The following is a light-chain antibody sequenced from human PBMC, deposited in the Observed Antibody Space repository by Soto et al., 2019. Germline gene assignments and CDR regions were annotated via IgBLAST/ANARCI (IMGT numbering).Light chain of an antibody. Sequence: IVMTQSPVTLSVSPGERATLSCRASQSVTSNFAWYQQKPGQAPRLLIYGASTRATGIPARFSGSGSGTDFTLTISSLQSEDFAVYYCQQYNNWPPAFGQGTKLEIK. CDR3: QQYNNWPPA. J-gene: IGKJ2*01. CDR2: GAS. V-gene: IGKV3-15*01. CDR1: QSVTSN.